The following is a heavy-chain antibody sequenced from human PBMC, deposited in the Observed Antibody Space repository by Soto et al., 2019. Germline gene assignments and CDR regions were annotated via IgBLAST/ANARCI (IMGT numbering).Heavy chain of an antibody. D-gene: IGHD6-6*01. CDR1: GFTFSSYN. Sequence: QVHLVESGGGVVQHGRSLRLSCAASGFTFSSYNIHWVRQAPGTGLEWVAVMSYDGSHIYYADSVEGRFTISRDNSRNTLYLQMNSLRVEDTAVYYCARGFVGSSSFYSFDYWGQGTLVTVSS. CDR2: MSYDGSHI. J-gene: IGHJ4*02. V-gene: IGHV3-30-3*01. CDR3: ARGFVGSSSFYSFDY.